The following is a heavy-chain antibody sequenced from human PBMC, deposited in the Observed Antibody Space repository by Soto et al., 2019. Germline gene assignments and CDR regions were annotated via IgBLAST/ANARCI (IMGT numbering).Heavy chain of an antibody. V-gene: IGHV5-51*01. D-gene: IGHD3-10*01. CDR2: IYPGDSDT. CDR3: ARRKGGSVNLIYYYYYVMDV. CDR1: GYSFTSYW. Sequence: GESLKISCKGSGYSFTSYWIGWVRQMPGKGLEWMGIIYPGDSDTRYSPSFQGQVTISADKSISTAYLQWSSLKASDTAMYYCARRKGGSVNLIYYYYYVMDVWGQGTTVTVSS. J-gene: IGHJ6*02.